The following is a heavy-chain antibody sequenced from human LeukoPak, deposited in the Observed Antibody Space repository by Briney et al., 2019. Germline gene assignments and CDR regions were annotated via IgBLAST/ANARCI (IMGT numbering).Heavy chain of an antibody. CDR2: INPNSGGT. J-gene: IGHJ3*02. D-gene: IGHD3-9*01. CDR3: ARDYDILTGYYKVPIEDAFDI. Sequence: PGASVKVSCKASGYTFTGYYMHWVRQAPGQGLEWMGRINPNSGGTNYAQKFQGRVTMTRDTSISTAYMELSRLRSDDTAVYYCARDYDILTGYYKVPIEDAFDIWGQGTMVTVSS. CDR1: GYTFTGYY. V-gene: IGHV1-2*06.